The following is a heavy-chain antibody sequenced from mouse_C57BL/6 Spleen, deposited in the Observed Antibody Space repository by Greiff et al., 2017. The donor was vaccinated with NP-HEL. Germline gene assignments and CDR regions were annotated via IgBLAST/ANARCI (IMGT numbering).Heavy chain of an antibody. CDR3: ARGDYGSSYGVDY. V-gene: IGHV1-54*01. J-gene: IGHJ2*01. CDR2: INPGSGGT. CDR1: GYAFTNYL. Sequence: VQLQQSGAELVRPGTSVKVSCKASGYAFTNYLIEWVKQRPGQGLEWIGVINPGSGGTNYNEKFKGKATLTADKSSSTAYMRLSSLTSEDSAVYFCARGDYGSSYGVDYWGQGTTLTVSS. D-gene: IGHD1-1*01.